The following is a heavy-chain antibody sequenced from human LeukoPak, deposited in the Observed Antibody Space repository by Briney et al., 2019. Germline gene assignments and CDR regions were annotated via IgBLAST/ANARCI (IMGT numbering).Heavy chain of an antibody. CDR1: GGSISSYY. CDR2: IYYSGST. J-gene: IGHJ3*02. CDR3: ARDFRVAMGVDAFDI. D-gene: IGHD2-15*01. Sequence: SETLSLTCTVSGGSISSYYWSWIRQPPGKGLEWIGYIYYSGSTNYNPSLKSRVTMSVDTSRNQFSLKLSSVTAADTAVYYCARDFRVAMGVDAFDIWGQGTMVTVSS. V-gene: IGHV4-59*12.